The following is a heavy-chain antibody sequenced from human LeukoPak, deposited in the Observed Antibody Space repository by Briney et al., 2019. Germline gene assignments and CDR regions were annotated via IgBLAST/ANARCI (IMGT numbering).Heavy chain of an antibody. Sequence: ASVKVSCKVSGYTLTELSMHWVRQAPGEGLEWMGGFDPEDGETIYAQKFQGRVTMTEDTSTDTAYMELSSLRSEDTAVYYCATLLTDYYDILTGYYTYYFDYWGQGTLVTVSS. D-gene: IGHD3-9*01. CDR2: FDPEDGET. J-gene: IGHJ4*02. CDR1: GYTLTELS. CDR3: ATLLTDYYDILTGYYTYYFDY. V-gene: IGHV1-24*01.